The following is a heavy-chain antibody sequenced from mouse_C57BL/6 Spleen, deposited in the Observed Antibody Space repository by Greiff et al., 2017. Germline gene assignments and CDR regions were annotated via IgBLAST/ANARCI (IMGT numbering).Heavy chain of an antibody. Sequence: VQLKESGPELVKPGASVKISCKASGYSFTDYNMNWVKQSNGKSLEWIGVINPNYGTTSYNQKFKGKATLTVDQSSSTAYMQLNSLTSEDSAVYYCARSRNGHGPLYAMDYWGQGTSVTVSS. CDR3: ARSRNGHGPLYAMDY. CDR1: GYSFTDYN. CDR2: INPNYGTT. J-gene: IGHJ4*01. V-gene: IGHV1-39*01. D-gene: IGHD1-1*01.